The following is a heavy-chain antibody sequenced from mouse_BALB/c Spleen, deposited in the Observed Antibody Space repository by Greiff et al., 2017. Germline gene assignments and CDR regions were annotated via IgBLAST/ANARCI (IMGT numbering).Heavy chain of an antibody. J-gene: IGHJ4*01. CDR2: IYPGSGNT. CDR1: GYAFTNYW. Sequence: QVQLQQSGAELVRPGTSVKISCKASGYAFTNYWLGWVKQRPGHGLEWIGDIYPGSGNTYYNEKFKGKATLTADKASSTAYMQLSSLTSEDSAVYFCARGPITTVVAHYAMDDWGQGTSVTVSS. V-gene: IGHV1-63*01. D-gene: IGHD1-1*01. CDR3: ARGPITTVVAHYAMDD.